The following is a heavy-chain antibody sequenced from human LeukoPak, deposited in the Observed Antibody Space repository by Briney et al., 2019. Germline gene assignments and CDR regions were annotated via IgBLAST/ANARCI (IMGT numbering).Heavy chain of an antibody. J-gene: IGHJ4*02. CDR3: AKDRPNTIFGVVIAYYFDY. V-gene: IGHV3-23*01. CDR1: GFTFSSYP. D-gene: IGHD3-3*01. Sequence: GGSLRLSCAASGFTFSSYPMSWVRQAPGKGLEWVSAISGSGGSTYYADSVKGRFTISRDNSKNTLYLQMNSLRAEDTAVYYCAKDRPNTIFGVVIAYYFDYWGQGTLVTVSS. CDR2: ISGSGGST.